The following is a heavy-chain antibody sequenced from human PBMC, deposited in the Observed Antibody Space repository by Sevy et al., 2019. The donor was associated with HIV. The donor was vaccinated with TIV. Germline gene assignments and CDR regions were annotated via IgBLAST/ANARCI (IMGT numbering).Heavy chain of an antibody. D-gene: IGHD5-18*01. CDR2: ISASGAST. CDR1: GFTFSNYA. V-gene: IGHV3-23*01. CDR3: AKDPGEIQLWIIGDY. J-gene: IGHJ4*02. Sequence: GGSLRLSCAASGFTFSNYAMTWVRQAPGKGLEWVSAISASGASTYYADSVKGQFTISRDNSKNTLYLQMNSLRAEDTAVYYRAKDPGEIQLWIIGDYWGQGTLVTVSS.